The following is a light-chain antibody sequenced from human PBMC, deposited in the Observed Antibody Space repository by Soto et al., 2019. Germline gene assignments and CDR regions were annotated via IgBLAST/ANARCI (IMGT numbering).Light chain of an antibody. J-gene: IGKJ4*01. V-gene: IGKV1-27*01. CDR1: QFISNS. CDR3: QKCDSAPLT. Sequence: IEMIQYPNYLSASLGDAITITCRASQFISNSLAWYQQKPGKPPKLLIYGASTLQLGVSSRFTGGGSGTDFTLTISSLQPEDVATYYCQKCDSAPLTFGGGTMVDI. CDR2: GAS.